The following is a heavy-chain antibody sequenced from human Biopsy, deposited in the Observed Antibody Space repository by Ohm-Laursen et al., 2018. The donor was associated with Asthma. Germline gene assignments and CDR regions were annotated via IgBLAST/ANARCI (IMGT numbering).Heavy chain of an antibody. V-gene: IGHV4-30-2*01. CDR1: GGSISSGGYS. Sequence: TLSLTCAVSGGSISSGGYSWSWIRQPPGKGLEWIGYIYHSGSTYYNPSLKSRVTISVDRSKNQFSLKLSSVTAADTAVYYCAKDKRYSGSYFDYWGQGTLVTVSS. CDR2: IYHSGST. CDR3: AKDKRYSGSYFDY. D-gene: IGHD1-26*01. J-gene: IGHJ4*02.